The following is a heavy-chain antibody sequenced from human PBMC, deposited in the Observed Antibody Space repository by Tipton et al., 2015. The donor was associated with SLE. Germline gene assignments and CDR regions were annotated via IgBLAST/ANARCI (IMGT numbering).Heavy chain of an antibody. Sequence: TLSLTCTVSGGSISSYYWSWIRQPAGGGLEWVGRSYTNENTNYNPSLKSRVTMSVDTSKNHFSLKLSSVTAADTAVYYCAGDSRSSWYFLWGRGTLVTVSS. CDR1: GGSISSYY. CDR2: SYTNENT. V-gene: IGHV4-4*07. J-gene: IGHJ2*01. D-gene: IGHD6-13*01. CDR3: AGDSRSSWYFL.